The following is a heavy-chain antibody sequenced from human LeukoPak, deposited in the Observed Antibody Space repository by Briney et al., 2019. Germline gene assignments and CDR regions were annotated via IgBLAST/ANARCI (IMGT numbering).Heavy chain of an antibody. Sequence: SETLSLTCTVSGYSISSGYYWGWIRQPPGKGLEWIGEINHSGSTNYKPSLRSRVTISVDTSKNQFSLKLSSVTAADTAVYYCARNSCPSGSCYDNRGYFDYWGQGTLVTVSS. CDR2: INHSGST. V-gene: IGHV4-38-2*02. D-gene: IGHD2-15*01. J-gene: IGHJ4*02. CDR3: ARNSCPSGSCYDNRGYFDY. CDR1: GYSISSGYY.